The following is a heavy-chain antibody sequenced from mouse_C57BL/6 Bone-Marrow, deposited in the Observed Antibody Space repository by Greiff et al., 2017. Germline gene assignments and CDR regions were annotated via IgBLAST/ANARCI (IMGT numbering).Heavy chain of an antibody. CDR2: ISDGGSYT. J-gene: IGHJ2*01. CDR1: GFTFSSYA. V-gene: IGHV5-4*03. CDR3: ARAPEFYYFDY. Sequence: EVKVVESGGGLVKPGGSLKLSCAASGFTFSSYAMSWVRQTPEKRLEWVATISDGGSYTYYPDNVKGRFTISRDNAKNTLYLQMSHLKSEDTAMYDCARAPEFYYFDYGGQGTTLTVSA.